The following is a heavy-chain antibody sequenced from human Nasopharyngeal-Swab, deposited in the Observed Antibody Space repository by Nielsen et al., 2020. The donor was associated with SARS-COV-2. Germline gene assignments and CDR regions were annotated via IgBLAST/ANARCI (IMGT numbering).Heavy chain of an antibody. Sequence: LKISCAASGFTFSSYSMNWVRQAPGKGLEWVSSISSSSSYIYYADSVKGRFTISRDNAKNSLYLQMNSLRAEDTAVYYCARDSSCCGDAFDIWGQGTMVTVSS. CDR1: GFTFSSYS. D-gene: IGHD6-13*01. CDR2: ISSSSSYI. CDR3: ARDSSCCGDAFDI. J-gene: IGHJ3*02. V-gene: IGHV3-21*01.